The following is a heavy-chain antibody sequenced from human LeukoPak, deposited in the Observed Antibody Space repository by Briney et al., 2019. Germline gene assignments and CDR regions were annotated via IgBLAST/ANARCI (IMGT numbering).Heavy chain of an antibody. D-gene: IGHD3-3*01. V-gene: IGHV3-23*01. CDR2: ISGSGANT. CDR1: GFGFNIYA. Sequence: PGGSLRLSCAASGFGFNIYAMSWVRQAPGKGLEWVSAISGSGANTYSADSVRGRFTISRDSSKNTLYLQMNSLRAEDTAVYFCAKDSMLDFWSASSTYYYYMDVWGKGTTVTVSS. CDR3: AKDSMLDFWSASSTYYYYMDV. J-gene: IGHJ6*03.